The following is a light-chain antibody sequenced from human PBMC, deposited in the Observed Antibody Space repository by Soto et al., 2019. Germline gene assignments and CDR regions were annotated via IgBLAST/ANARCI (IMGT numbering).Light chain of an antibody. Sequence: QSALTQPASVSGSPGQSITISCTGTSSDVGSYNYVSWYQHHPGKAPRLIIHASSNRPSGVSHRFSGSRSGTSASLAITGLQAEDEADYYCQSYDSSLSGYVFGTGTKVTVL. V-gene: IGLV2-14*01. CDR3: QSYDSSLSGYV. CDR2: ASS. CDR1: SSDVGSYNY. J-gene: IGLJ1*01.